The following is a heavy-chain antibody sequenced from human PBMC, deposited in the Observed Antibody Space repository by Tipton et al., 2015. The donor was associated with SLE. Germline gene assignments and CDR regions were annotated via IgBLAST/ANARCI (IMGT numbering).Heavy chain of an antibody. D-gene: IGHD1-26*01. CDR2: IYTSGST. CDR1: GDSTGRY. V-gene: IGHV4-4*09. J-gene: IGHJ4*02. CDR3: ARQGGVGAIDY. Sequence: PGLVKPSETLSLTCIVSGDSTGRYLSWIRQPPGKALEWIGYIYTSGSTNYNPSLKSRVTISVDTSKNQFSLKLNSVTAADTAVYYCARQGGVGAIDYWGQGTLVNVSS.